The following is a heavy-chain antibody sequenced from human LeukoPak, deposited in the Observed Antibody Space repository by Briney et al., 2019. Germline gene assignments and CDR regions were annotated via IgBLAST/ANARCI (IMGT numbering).Heavy chain of an antibody. V-gene: IGHV4-34*01. Sequence: SGTLSLTCAVYGGSFSGYYWSWIRQPPGKGLEWIGEINHSGSTNYNPSLKSRVTISVDTSKNQFSLKLSSVTAADTAVYYCARWWHYDMGAFDIWGQGTMVTVSS. D-gene: IGHD3-22*01. CDR2: INHSGST. CDR1: GGSFSGYY. CDR3: ARWWHYDMGAFDI. J-gene: IGHJ3*02.